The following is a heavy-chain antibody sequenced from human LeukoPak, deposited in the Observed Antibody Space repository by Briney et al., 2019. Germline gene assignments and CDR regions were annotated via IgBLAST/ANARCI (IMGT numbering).Heavy chain of an antibody. Sequence: PGGSLRLSCAASGFTFSSYGMHWVRQAPGKGLEWVAFIRYDGSNKYYADSVKGRFTISRDNSKNTLCLQMNSLRAEDTAVYYCARVVYYGSGSYLVYYFDYWGQGTLVTVSS. J-gene: IGHJ4*02. D-gene: IGHD3-10*01. CDR3: ARVVYYGSGSYLVYYFDY. V-gene: IGHV3-30*02. CDR1: GFTFSSYG. CDR2: IRYDGSNK.